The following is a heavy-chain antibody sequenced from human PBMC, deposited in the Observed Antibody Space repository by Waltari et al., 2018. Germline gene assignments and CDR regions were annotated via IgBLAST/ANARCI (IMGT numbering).Heavy chain of an antibody. CDR3: VRDGLIHAADY. D-gene: IGHD2-15*01. CDR1: GLTFSHYY. Sequence: EVQLVESGVNLVQPGGSLRLSCVASGLTFSHYYMMMVRQAPGKGLEWVAKINGDGSAKNYMDSVRGRFTISRDNAKNSVYMQLNSLRDDDTAVYYCVRDGLIHAADYWGQGTLVSVSS. V-gene: IGHV3-7*01. J-gene: IGHJ4*02. CDR2: INGDGSAK.